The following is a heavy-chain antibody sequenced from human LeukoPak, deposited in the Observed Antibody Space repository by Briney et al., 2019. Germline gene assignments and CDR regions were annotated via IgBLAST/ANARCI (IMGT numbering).Heavy chain of an antibody. CDR3: ARDDYSDSPTYYNGMYV. CDR2: IIGIGGFV. D-gene: IGHD4/OR15-4a*01. CDR1: DFTFSAYT. V-gene: IGHV3-21*01. J-gene: IGHJ6*02. Sequence: GGSLRLSCAASDFTFSAYTMNWVRQAPGKGLEWFSSIIGIGGFVHDADSVKGRFTISRDNAKSSLYLQMNSLRAEDTAVYFCARDDYSDSPTYYNGMYVWGQGTAVTVSS.